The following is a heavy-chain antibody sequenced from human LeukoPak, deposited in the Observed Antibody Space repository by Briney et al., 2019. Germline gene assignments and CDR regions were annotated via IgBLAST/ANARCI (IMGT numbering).Heavy chain of an antibody. CDR3: ARDIVEGSHFDY. D-gene: IGHD3-16*02. CDR1: GFTFSSYA. CDR2: ISYDGSNK. V-gene: IGHV3-30-3*01. Sequence: GGSLRLSCAASGFTFSSYAMHWVRQAPGKGLEWVAVISYDGSNKYYADSVKGRFTISRDNSKNTLYLQMNSLRAEDTAVYYCARDIVEGSHFDYWAREPWSPSPQ. J-gene: IGHJ4*02.